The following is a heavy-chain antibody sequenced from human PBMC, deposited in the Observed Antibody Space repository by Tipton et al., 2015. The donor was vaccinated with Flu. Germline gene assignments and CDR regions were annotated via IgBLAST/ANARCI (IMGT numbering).Heavy chain of an antibody. V-gene: IGHV4-39*07. J-gene: IGHJ4*02. Sequence: TLSLTCTVSGGSISSSSYYWGWIRQPPGKGLEWIGSIYYSGSTYYNPSLKSRVTISVDTSKNQFYLKLSSVTAADTAVYYCARGRYGGNYFGYWGQGTLVTVSS. CDR3: ARGRYGGNYFGY. D-gene: IGHD4-23*01. CDR1: GGSISSSSYY. CDR2: IYYSGST.